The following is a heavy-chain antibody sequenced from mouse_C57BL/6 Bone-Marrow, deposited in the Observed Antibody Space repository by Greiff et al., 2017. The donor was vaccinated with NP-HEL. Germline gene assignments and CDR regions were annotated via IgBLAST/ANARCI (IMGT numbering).Heavy chain of an antibody. Sequence: EVKLVESGGGLVKPGGSLKLSCAASGFTFSSYTMSWVRQTPEKRLEWVATISGGGGNTYYPDSVKGRFTISRDNAKNTLYLQMSSLRSEDTALYYCASLLYRLNLFAYWGQGTLVTVSA. V-gene: IGHV5-9*01. CDR3: ASLLYRLNLFAY. CDR1: GFTFSSYT. D-gene: IGHD2-1*01. CDR2: ISGGGGNT. J-gene: IGHJ3*01.